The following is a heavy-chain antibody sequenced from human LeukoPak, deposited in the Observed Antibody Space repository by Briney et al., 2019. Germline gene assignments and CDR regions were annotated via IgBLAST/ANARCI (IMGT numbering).Heavy chain of an antibody. Sequence: PSETLSLTCTVSGGSISSGDYYWSWIRQPAGKGLEWIGRICTSGSTNYNPSLKSRVTMSVDTSKNQFSLKLSSVTAADTAVYYCAREVLWFGDAFDIWGQGTMVTVSS. J-gene: IGHJ3*02. D-gene: IGHD3-10*01. V-gene: IGHV4-61*02. CDR3: AREVLWFGDAFDI. CDR1: GGSISSGDYY. CDR2: ICTSGST.